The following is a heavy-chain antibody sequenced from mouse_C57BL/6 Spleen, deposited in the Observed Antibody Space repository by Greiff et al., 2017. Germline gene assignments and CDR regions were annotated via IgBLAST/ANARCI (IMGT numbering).Heavy chain of an antibody. Sequence: QVQLQQSGPELVKPGASVKISCKASGYAFSSSWMNWVKQRPGKGLEWIGRIYPGDGDTNYNGKFKGKATLTADKSASTAYMQLSSLTSEDSAVYFCARWEIDSNYWGQGTTLTVSS. CDR1: GYAFSSSW. CDR2: IYPGDGDT. CDR3: ARWEIDSNY. V-gene: IGHV1-82*01. D-gene: IGHD2-5*01. J-gene: IGHJ2*01.